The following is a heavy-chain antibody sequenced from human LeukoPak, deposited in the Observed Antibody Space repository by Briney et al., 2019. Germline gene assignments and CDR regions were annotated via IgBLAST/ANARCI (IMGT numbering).Heavy chain of an antibody. Sequence: PGASVKVSCKASGYTFTSYGISWVRQAPGQGLEWMGWISPHRGDTEYAQNVQGRVTLTADTSTSTAYLELRSLRSDDTAMYYCARGDADVLTGQNWFDPWGQGTLVTVSS. CDR1: GYTFTSYG. D-gene: IGHD3-9*01. J-gene: IGHJ5*02. V-gene: IGHV1-18*01. CDR3: ARGDADVLTGQNWFDP. CDR2: ISPHRGDT.